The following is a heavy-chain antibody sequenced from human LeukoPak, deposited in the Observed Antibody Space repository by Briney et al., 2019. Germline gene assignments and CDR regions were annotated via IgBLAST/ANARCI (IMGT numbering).Heavy chain of an antibody. CDR2: INPNSDDT. D-gene: IGHD3-9*01. Sequence: ASVKVSCKASGYTFTGYYMHWVRLAPGQGLEWMGWINPNSDDTIYAQKFQGRVTITADKSTSTAYMELSSLRSEDTAVYYCARVAYDILTGYSSPPDYWGQGTLVTVSS. V-gene: IGHV1-2*02. CDR1: GYTFTGYY. J-gene: IGHJ4*02. CDR3: ARVAYDILTGYSSPPDY.